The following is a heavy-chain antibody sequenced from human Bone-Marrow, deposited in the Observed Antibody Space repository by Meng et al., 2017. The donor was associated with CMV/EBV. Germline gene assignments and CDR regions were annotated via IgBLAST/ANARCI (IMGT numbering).Heavy chain of an antibody. CDR3: ARGVMSPALLDY. Sequence: SETLSLTCTVSGDSVSSGRYYWSWIRQPPGKGLEWIGYVHYSGSTNYSPSLKSRVTMSVDTSKNQFSLKVSSVTAADTAVYYCARGVMSPALLDYWGQGTLVTVSS. J-gene: IGHJ4*02. V-gene: IGHV4-61*01. CDR2: VHYSGST. D-gene: IGHD2-2*01. CDR1: GDSVSSGRYY.